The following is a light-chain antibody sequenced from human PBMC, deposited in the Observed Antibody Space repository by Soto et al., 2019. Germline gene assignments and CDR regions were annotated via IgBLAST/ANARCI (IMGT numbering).Light chain of an antibody. CDR3: SSYLNYNSEV. Sequence: QSALTQPPSASGSPGESVTISCTGTSTDLGGYNYVSWYQRHPGKATKLIIYEVNKRPTGVPDRFSGSKSGNTASLTVSGLQAEDEADYYCSSYLNYNSEVFGTGTKVTVL. CDR2: EVN. CDR1: STDLGGYNY. J-gene: IGLJ1*01. V-gene: IGLV2-8*01.